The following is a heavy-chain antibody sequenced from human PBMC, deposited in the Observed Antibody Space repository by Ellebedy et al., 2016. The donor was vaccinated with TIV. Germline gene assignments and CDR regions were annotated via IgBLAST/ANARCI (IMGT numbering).Heavy chain of an antibody. CDR1: GDSVSTDIG. CDR2: TYYRSKWYN. Sequence: SETLSLTCVISGDSVSTDIGWNWIRQSPSRGLEWLGRTYYRSKWYNDYAVSVKSRITINPDTSKNQFSLQLNSVTPEDTAVYYCALSPRPGNNWFDPWGQGTLVTVSS. D-gene: IGHD2-2*01. CDR3: ALSPRPGNNWFDP. J-gene: IGHJ5*02. V-gene: IGHV6-1*01.